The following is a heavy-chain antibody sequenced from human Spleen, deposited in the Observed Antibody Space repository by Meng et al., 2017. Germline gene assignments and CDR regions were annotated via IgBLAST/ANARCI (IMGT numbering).Heavy chain of an antibody. CDR1: GFTFSNYG. V-gene: IGHV3-48*03. J-gene: IGHJ3*02. Sequence: GGSLRLSCSASGFTFSNYGMNWVRQAPGKGLEWVSYISSSGDRVFYADSVKGRLTISRDNVDNSVYLQINSLRVEDTAVYYCARIGSHYLNPFDIWGQGTMVTVSS. CDR2: ISSSGDRV. CDR3: ARIGSHYLNPFDI. D-gene: IGHD1-26*01.